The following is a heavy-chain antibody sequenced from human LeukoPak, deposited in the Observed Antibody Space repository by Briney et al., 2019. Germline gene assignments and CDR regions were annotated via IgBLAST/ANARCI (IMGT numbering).Heavy chain of an antibody. J-gene: IGHJ3*02. CDR2: INTDGSST. D-gene: IGHD3-3*01. V-gene: IGHV3-74*01. Sequence: PGGSLRLSCAVSEFTFSNYWMHWVRQAPGKGLVWVSRINTDGSSTNYADSVKGRFTNSRDNAKNTLYLQMNSLRAEDTAVYYCARGTIYGLDAFDIWGQGTMVTVSS. CDR1: EFTFSNYW. CDR3: ARGTIYGLDAFDI.